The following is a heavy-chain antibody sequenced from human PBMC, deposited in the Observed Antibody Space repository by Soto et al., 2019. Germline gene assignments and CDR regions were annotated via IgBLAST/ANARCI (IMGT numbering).Heavy chain of an antibody. CDR3: ARPEIVATMSYYYGMDV. J-gene: IGHJ6*02. Sequence: QGQLVQSWAEVQKTGASVKVSCKASGGTFSSYAIRWVRQSPGQGLEWMGGIIPIFGTANYAQKFQGRVTITADESTSTAYMELSSLRSDDTAVYYCARPEIVATMSYYYGMDVWGQWTTVTVSS. V-gene: IGHV1-69*01. D-gene: IGHD5-12*01. CDR1: GGTFSSYA. CDR2: IIPIFGTA.